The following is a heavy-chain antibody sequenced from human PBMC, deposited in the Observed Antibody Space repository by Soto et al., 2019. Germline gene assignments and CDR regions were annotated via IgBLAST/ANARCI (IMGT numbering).Heavy chain of an antibody. Sequence: ASVKVSCKASGYTFTSYAMHWVRQAPGQRLEWMGWINAGNGNTKYSQKFQGRVTITRDTSASTAYMELSSLRSEDTAVYYCTKGAERTVQRFLDWVCGHWGQGTPVTVSS. D-gene: IGHD3-9*01. V-gene: IGHV1-3*01. CDR1: GYTFTSYA. J-gene: IGHJ4*02. CDR2: INAGNGNT. CDR3: TKGAERTVQRFLDWVCGH.